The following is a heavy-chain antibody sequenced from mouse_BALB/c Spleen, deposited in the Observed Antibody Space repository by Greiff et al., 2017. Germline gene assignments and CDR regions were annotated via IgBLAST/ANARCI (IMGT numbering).Heavy chain of an antibody. CDR1: GFTFSDYY. CDR2: ISDGGSYT. CDR3: ARGGYDYDGFAY. Sequence: EVKLMESGGGLVKPGGSLKLSCAASGFTFSDYYMYWVRQTPEKRLEWVATISDGGSYTYYPDSVKGRFTISRDNAKNNLYLQMSSLKSEDTAMYYCARGGYDYDGFAYWGQGTLVTVSA. J-gene: IGHJ3*01. V-gene: IGHV5-4*02. D-gene: IGHD2-4*01.